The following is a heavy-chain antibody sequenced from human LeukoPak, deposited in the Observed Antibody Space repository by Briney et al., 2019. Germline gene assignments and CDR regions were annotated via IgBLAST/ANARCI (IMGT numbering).Heavy chain of an antibody. Sequence: SETLSLTCTVSGGSIISYYWSWIRQPAGKGLEWIGRIYTSGSTNYKPSLKSRVTMSVDTSKNQFSLKLSSVTAAHTAVYYCARGRRDDCSSTTCYGYFDYWGQGTLVTVSS. CDR1: GGSIISYY. D-gene: IGHD2-2*01. J-gene: IGHJ4*02. CDR3: ARGRRDDCSSTTCYGYFDY. CDR2: IYTSGST. V-gene: IGHV4-4*07.